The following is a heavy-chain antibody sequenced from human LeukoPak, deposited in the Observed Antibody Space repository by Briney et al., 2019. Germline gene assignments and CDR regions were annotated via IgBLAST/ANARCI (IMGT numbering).Heavy chain of an antibody. CDR3: SAGPSGWTEFFQH. J-gene: IGHJ1*01. CDR1: GFTLSDYT. CDR2: IRSKANNYAT. D-gene: IGHD6-19*01. V-gene: IGHV3-73*01. Sequence: GGSLRLSCAAPGFTLSDYTMHWVRQASGKGLEWVARIRSKANNYATEYGPSVKGRFTISRDDAKNTAYLQMNSLKTEDTAIYYCSAGPSGWTEFFQHWGQGNLVTVSS.